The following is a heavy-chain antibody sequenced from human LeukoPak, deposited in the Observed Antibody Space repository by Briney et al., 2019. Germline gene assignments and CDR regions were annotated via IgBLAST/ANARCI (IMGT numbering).Heavy chain of an antibody. J-gene: IGHJ3*02. V-gene: IGHV4-31*03. CDR1: GGSISSGGSY. CDR3: ASDLGYCSGGSCWSI. CDR2: IYYNGGT. Sequence: SQTLSLTCTVSGGSISSGGSYWSWIRQHPGKGLEWIGYIYYNGGTYYNPSLKSRLTISSETSKNQFSLKLSSVTAADTAVYYCASDLGYCSGGSCWSIWGQGTMVTVS. D-gene: IGHD2-15*01.